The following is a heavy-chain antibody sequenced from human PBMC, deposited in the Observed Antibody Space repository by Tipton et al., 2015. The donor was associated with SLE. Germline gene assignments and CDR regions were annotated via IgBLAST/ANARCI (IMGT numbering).Heavy chain of an antibody. CDR3: ARGGGAAAGFYYYYGMDV. Sequence: LRLSCTVSGGSISSSSYYWGWIRQPPGKGLEWIGSIYYSGSTYYNPSLKSRVTISVDTSKNQFSLKLSSVTAADTAVYYCARGGGAAAGFYYYYGMDVWGQGTTVTVSS. D-gene: IGHD6-13*01. J-gene: IGHJ6*02. CDR2: IYYSGST. CDR1: GGSISSSSYY. V-gene: IGHV4-39*01.